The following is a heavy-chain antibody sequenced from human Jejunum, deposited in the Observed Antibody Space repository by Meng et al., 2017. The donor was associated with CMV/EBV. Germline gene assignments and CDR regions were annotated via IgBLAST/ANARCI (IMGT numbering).Heavy chain of an antibody. CDR3: ATSTWYYFDH. D-gene: IGHD6-13*01. CDR1: GFTFGAYE. CDR2: ISRSGTTI. V-gene: IGHV3-48*03. Sequence: CAASGFTFGAYEMHSVRQAPGKGLEWVSHISRSGTTIYYADSVKGRFTISRDNAKNSLYLQMTSLRAEDTALYYCATSTWYYFDHWGQGTLVTVSS. J-gene: IGHJ4*02.